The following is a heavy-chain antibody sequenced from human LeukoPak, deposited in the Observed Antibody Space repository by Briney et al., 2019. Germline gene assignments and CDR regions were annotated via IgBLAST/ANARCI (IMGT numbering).Heavy chain of an antibody. Sequence: PGGSLRLSCAASGFTFDDYGMSWVRQAPGKGLEWVSGISWNGGSTGYADSVKGRFTISRDNAKNSLYLQMNSLRAEDTAVYYCARGVRYFDWLPPNYFDYWGQGTLVTVSS. CDR3: ARGVRYFDWLPPNYFDY. CDR1: GFTFDDYG. J-gene: IGHJ4*02. CDR2: ISWNGGST. D-gene: IGHD3-9*01. V-gene: IGHV3-20*04.